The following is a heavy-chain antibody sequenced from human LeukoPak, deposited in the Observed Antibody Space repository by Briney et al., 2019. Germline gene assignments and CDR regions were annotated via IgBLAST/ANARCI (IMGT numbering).Heavy chain of an antibody. Sequence: GGSLSLSCAASGFTFRSYWMSWVRQAPGKGVEWVANIKQDGSEKYYVDSVKGRFAISRDNAKNSLYLQMNSLRAEDTAVYYCARERSGWSDAFDIWGQGTMVTVSS. CDR3: ARERSGWSDAFDI. CDR2: IKQDGSEK. CDR1: GFTFRSYW. J-gene: IGHJ3*02. V-gene: IGHV3-7*01. D-gene: IGHD6-19*01.